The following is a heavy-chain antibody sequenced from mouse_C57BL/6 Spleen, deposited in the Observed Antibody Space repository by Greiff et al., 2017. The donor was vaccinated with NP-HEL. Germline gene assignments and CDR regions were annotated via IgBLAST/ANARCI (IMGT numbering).Heavy chain of an antibody. J-gene: IGHJ1*03. Sequence: DVQLQESGPELVKPGDSVKISCKASGYSFTGYFMNWVMQSHGKSLEWIGRINPYNGDTFYNQKFKGKATLTVDKSSSTAHMELRSLTSEDSAVYYCARVGSSGGYFDVWGTGTTVTVSS. CDR2: INPYNGDT. V-gene: IGHV1-20*01. D-gene: IGHD1-1*01. CDR3: ARVGSSGGYFDV. CDR1: GYSFTGYF.